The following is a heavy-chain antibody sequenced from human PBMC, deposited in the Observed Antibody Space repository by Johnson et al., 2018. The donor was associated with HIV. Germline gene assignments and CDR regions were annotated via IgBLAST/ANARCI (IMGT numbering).Heavy chain of an antibody. D-gene: IGHD1-7*01. V-gene: IGHV3-7*01. CDR1: GFTVSSKY. CDR3: AREDQNWNYDHAFDI. J-gene: IGHJ3*02. CDR2: IKQDGSEK. Sequence: EKLVESGGGLIQPGGSLRLSCAASGFTVSSKYMSWVRQAPGKGLEWVANIKQDGSEKYYVDSARGRSTISRDNAKNSLYLQMNSLRAEDTAVYYCAREDQNWNYDHAFDIWGQGTMVTVSS.